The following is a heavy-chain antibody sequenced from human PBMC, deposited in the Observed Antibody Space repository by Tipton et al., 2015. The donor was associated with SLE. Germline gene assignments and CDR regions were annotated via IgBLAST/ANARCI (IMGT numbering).Heavy chain of an antibody. CDR2: INLKDGAT. V-gene: IGHV1-2*02. D-gene: IGHD3-3*01. CDR3: ARDMMRGFLSPQH. CDR1: GDTDTLNEY. Sequence: QLVQSGPEVKEPGASVKVSCKTYGDTDTLNEYIHWVRQAPGKGLEWMGLINLKDGATIYAQMFQGRVTMTRDTSFITAYMDLSGLSADDTAVYFCARDMMRGFLSPQHWGQGTLVIVSS. J-gene: IGHJ1*01.